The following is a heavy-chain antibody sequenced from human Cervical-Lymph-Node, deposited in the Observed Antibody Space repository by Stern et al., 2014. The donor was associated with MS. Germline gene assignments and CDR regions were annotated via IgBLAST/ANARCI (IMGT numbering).Heavy chain of an antibody. CDR2: IGWNSATI. CDR1: GFSFDDSA. CDR3: AKGGFLGYYAGLDV. Sequence: EVQLVESGGGLVQPGRSLRLSCIASGFSFDDSAMHWVRQVPGKGLEWLSGIGWNSATIGYADAVKGRFTIARDNARNSLYLEINSLRPEDTALYYCAKGGFLGYYAGLDVWGQGTPVTVSS. V-gene: IGHV3-9*01. J-gene: IGHJ6*02. D-gene: IGHD2/OR15-2a*01.